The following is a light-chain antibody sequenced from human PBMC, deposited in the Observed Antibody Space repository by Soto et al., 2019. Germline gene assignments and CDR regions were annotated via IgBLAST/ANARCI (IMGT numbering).Light chain of an antibody. CDR1: QSVSSSY. CDR2: GAS. V-gene: IGKV3-20*01. Sequence: IVVTQCAFTLSLSPGERATLYCRASQSVSSSYLAWYQQKPGQAPRLLIYGASSRATGIPDRFSGSGSGTDFTLAISRLEHEDFAVYYCQQYGRSPSTFGQGTKVDIK. CDR3: QQYGRSPST. J-gene: IGKJ1*01.